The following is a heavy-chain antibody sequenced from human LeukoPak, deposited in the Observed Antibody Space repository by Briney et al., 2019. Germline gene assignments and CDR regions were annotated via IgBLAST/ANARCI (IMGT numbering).Heavy chain of an antibody. CDR1: GYTFTGYY. V-gene: IGHV1-2*02. CDR3: ARDGTPYYYYGMDV. CDR2: INPNSGGT. D-gene: IGHD1-26*01. J-gene: IGHJ6*02. Sequence: ASVKVSCKASGYTFTGYYMHWVRQAPGQGLEWMGWINPNSGGTNYAQKFQGRVTMTRDTSISTAYMELSRLRSDDTAVYYCARDGTPYYYYGMDVWGQGTTVTVSS.